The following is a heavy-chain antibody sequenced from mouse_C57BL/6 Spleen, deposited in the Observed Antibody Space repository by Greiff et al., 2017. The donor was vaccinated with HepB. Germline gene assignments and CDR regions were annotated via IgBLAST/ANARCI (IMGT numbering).Heavy chain of an antibody. Sequence: VHLVESGPGLVQPSQSLSITCTVSGFSLTSYGVHWVRQSPGKGLEWLGVIWSGGSTDYNAAFISRLSIIKYNSKSQVFFKMNSLKDDDTAIYYCGRGDSNYGAWFAYWGQGTLVTVSA. V-gene: IGHV2-2*01. CDR1: GFSLTSYG. D-gene: IGHD2-5*01. CDR2: IWSGGST. J-gene: IGHJ3*01. CDR3: GRGDSNYGAWFAY.